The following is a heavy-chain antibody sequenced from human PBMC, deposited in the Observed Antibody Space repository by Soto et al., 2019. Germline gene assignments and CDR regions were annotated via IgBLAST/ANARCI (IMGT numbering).Heavy chain of an antibody. CDR3: AGEPPYCSSSSCYHWFDP. CDR1: GGTLSSYA. J-gene: IGHJ5*02. Sequence: QVHLVQSGSEVRKPGSSVKVSCKDSGGTLSSYAITWVRLAPGQGLEWMGGIIPIFNIPDYAQKFQGRVSITADKATSTAYMELSNLRPEDTAIYYCAGEPPYCSSSSCYHWFDPWGQGTLVTVSS. D-gene: IGHD2-2*01. CDR2: IIPIFNIP. V-gene: IGHV1-69*17.